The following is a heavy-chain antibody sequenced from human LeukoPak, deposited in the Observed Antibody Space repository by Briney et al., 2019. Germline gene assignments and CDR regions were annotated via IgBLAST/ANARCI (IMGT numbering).Heavy chain of an antibody. CDR1: GFTFSSHW. Sequence: GGSLRLSCAASGFTFSSHWMHWVRQAPGKGLVWVSRINSDGSSISYADSVKGRFTISRDNAKNTLYLQMNSLRAEDTAVYYCARPIAAAGSPIETTYYYYGMDVWGQGTTVTVSS. V-gene: IGHV3-74*01. J-gene: IGHJ6*02. CDR3: ARPIAAAGSPIETTYYYYGMDV. D-gene: IGHD6-13*01. CDR2: INSDGSSI.